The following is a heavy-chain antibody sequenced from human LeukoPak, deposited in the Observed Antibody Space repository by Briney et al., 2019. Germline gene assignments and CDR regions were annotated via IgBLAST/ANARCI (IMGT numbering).Heavy chain of an antibody. Sequence: GASVKVSCKASGYTFTSYGISWVRQAPGQGLEWMGWISAYNGNTNYAQKLQGRVTMTTDTSTSTAYMELRSLRSDDTAVYYCARARDLSDFWSGYHYYWGQGTLVTVSS. CDR3: ARARDLSDFWSGYHYY. V-gene: IGHV1-18*01. J-gene: IGHJ4*02. D-gene: IGHD3-3*01. CDR1: GYTFTSYG. CDR2: ISAYNGNT.